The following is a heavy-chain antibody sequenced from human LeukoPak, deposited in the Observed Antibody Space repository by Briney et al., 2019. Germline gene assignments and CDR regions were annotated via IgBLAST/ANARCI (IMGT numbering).Heavy chain of an antibody. CDR2: ISWNSGSI. CDR3: ARVRHSYYYYGMDV. V-gene: IGHV3-9*01. D-gene: IGHD2-21*01. CDR1: GFTFDDYA. Sequence: GGSLRLPCAASGFTFDDYAMHWVRQAPGKGLEWVSGISWNSGSIAYADSVKGRFTISRDNSKNTLYLQMNSLRAEDTAVYYCARVRHSYYYYGMDVWGQGTTVTVSS. J-gene: IGHJ6*02.